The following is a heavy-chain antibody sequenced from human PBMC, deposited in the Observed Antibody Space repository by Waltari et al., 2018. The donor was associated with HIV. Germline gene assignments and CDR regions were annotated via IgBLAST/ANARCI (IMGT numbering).Heavy chain of an antibody. V-gene: IGHV4-39*01. J-gene: IGHJ4*02. CDR3: ARRSYYDSSGYYFDY. Sequence: QLQLQESGPGLVKPSETLSLTCTVSGGSISSSSYYWGWIRQPPGKGLEWIGSIYYSGSTYYNPSLKIRVTISVDTSKNQFSLKLSSVTAADTAVYYCARRSYYDSSGYYFDYWGQGTLVTVSS. CDR2: IYYSGST. D-gene: IGHD3-22*01. CDR1: GGSISSSSYY.